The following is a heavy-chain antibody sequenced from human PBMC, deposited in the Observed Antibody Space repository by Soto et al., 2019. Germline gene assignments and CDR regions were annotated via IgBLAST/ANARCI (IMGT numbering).Heavy chain of an antibody. Sequence: AASVKVSCKASGDTFTSYYMHWVRQAPGQGLEWMGIINPSGSTSYAQKFQGRVTMTRDTSTSTVYMELSSLRSEDTAVYYCARRCSGGSCYSENYYYGMEVWGQGTTVTVSS. D-gene: IGHD2-15*01. V-gene: IGHV1-46*01. CDR2: INPSGST. J-gene: IGHJ6*02. CDR3: ARRCSGGSCYSENYYYGMEV. CDR1: GDTFTSYY.